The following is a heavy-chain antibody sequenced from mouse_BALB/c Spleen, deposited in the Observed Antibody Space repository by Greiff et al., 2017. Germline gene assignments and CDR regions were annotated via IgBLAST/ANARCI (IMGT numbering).Heavy chain of an antibody. V-gene: IGHV5-17*02. J-gene: IGHJ4*01. D-gene: IGHD2-1*01. CDR1: GFTFSSFG. CDR2: ISSGSSTI. CDR3: ARAGYYGNYYAMDY. Sequence: EVHLVESGGGLVQPGGSRKLSCAASGFTFSSFGMHWVRQAPEEGLEWVAYISSGSSTIYYADTVKGRFTISRDNPKNTLFLQMTSLRSEDTAMYYCARAGYYGNYYAMDYWGQGTSVTVSS.